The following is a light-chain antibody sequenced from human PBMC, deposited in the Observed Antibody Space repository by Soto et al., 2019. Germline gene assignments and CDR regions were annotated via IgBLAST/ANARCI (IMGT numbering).Light chain of an antibody. V-gene: IGLV1-40*01. J-gene: IGLJ1*01. CDR1: SSNIGANYD. CDR2: ANS. Sequence: QSVLTQPPSVSGAPGQSVTISCTGSSSNIGANYDVHWYQQRPGTAPKLLIFANSNRPSGVPDRFSGSKSGTSASLVITGLQAEDEGDYYCQSYDSTLSARYVFGTGTKLTVL. CDR3: QSYDSTLSARYV.